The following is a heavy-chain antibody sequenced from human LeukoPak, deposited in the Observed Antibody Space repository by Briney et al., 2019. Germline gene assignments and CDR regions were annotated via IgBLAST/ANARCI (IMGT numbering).Heavy chain of an antibody. Sequence: GGSLRLSCAGSEITLSNYGMSWVRQAPGKGLEWVAGISGSAGGTIYAASVKGRFTISRDNTKNTLYLQLNSLRADDTAVYYCARAHSSSSTFDLWGQGTLVTVSS. D-gene: IGHD6-6*01. CDR1: EITLSNYG. CDR3: ARAHSSSSTFDL. V-gene: IGHV3-23*01. CDR2: ISGSAGGT. J-gene: IGHJ4*02.